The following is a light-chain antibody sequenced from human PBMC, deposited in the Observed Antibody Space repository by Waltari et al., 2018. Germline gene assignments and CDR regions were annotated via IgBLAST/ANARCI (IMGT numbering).Light chain of an antibody. J-gene: IGLJ2*01. V-gene: IGLV1-40*01. CDR3: QSYDSSLSAVI. Sequence: QSVLTPPPSLSGAPGPRVTSSCTGSRSHLGAASDVHWYQQLPGTAPKPLLYGNSNRPSGVPDRFSGSKSGTSASLAITGLQAEDEADYYCQSYDSSLSAVIFGGGTKLTVL. CDR2: GNS. CDR1: RSHLGAASD.